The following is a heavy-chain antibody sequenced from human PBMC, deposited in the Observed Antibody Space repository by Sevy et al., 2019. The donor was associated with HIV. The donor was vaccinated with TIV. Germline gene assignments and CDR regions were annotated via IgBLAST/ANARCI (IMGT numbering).Heavy chain of an antibody. J-gene: IGHJ4*02. CDR2: IKQDGSEK. V-gene: IGHV3-7*01. Sequence: GGSLRLSCAASGFTFSSYWMSWVRQAPGKGLEWVANIKQDGSEKDYVDSVKGRFTISRDNAKNSLYLQMNSLRAEDTAVYYCAREEGTEDYGTDYWGQGTLVTVSS. CDR3: AREEGTEDYGTDY. CDR1: GFTFSSYW. D-gene: IGHD4-17*01.